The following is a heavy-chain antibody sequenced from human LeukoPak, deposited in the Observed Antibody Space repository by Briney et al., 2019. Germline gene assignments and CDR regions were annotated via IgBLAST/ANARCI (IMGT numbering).Heavy chain of an antibody. CDR1: GFTFSSYG. V-gene: IGHV3-30*18. CDR3: AKGSRQGRHGINYDY. CDR2: ISYDGSNK. Sequence: GGSLRLSCAASGFTFSSYGMHWVRQAPGKGLEWVAVISYDGSNKYYADSVKGRFTISRDNSKNTLYLQMNSLRAEDTAVYYCAKGSRQGRHGINYDYWGQGTLVTVSS. J-gene: IGHJ4*02. D-gene: IGHD1-1*01.